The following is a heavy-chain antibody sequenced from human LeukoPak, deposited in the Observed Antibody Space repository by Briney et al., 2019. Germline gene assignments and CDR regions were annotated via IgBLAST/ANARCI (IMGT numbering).Heavy chain of an antibody. D-gene: IGHD5-24*01. Sequence: SETLSLTCAVYGGSFSGYYWSWIRQPAGKGLEWIGRIYTSGSTNYNPSLKSRVTISVDTSKNQFSLKLSSVTAAGTAVYYCARDGVEMATTSPNWFDPWGQGTLVTVSS. J-gene: IGHJ5*02. CDR1: GGSFSGYY. CDR3: ARDGVEMATTSPNWFDP. CDR2: IYTSGST. V-gene: IGHV4-4*07.